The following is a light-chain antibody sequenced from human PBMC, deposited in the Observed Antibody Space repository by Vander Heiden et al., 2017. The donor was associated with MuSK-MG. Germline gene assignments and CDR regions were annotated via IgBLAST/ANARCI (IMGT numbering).Light chain of an antibody. V-gene: IGLV2-14*01. CDR3: SSYTSSSTLHYV. CDR1: ISDVGGSIY. CDR2: GVS. J-gene: IGLJ1*01. Sequence: SALTQPASESGSPGQPTTISCTGTISDVGGSIYVSWYQQHPGKAPKLMIYGVSNRPSEVSNRLSGSRSGNTASLTISGLQAEDEADYYCSSYTSSSTLHYVFGNGTKVTVL.